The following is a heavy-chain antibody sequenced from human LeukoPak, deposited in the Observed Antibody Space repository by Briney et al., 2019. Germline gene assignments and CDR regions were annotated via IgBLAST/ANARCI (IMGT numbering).Heavy chain of an antibody. CDR1: GYSFNNYW. CDR2: IYPGDSET. CDR3: ARRWMAHPFDI. Sequence: GESLKISCKGSGYSFNNYWVGWVRQMPGKGLEWMGIIYPGDSETRYSPSFQGQVTISADKSISTAYLQWSSLKASDTAMYYCARRWMAHPFDIWGQGTMVTVFS. D-gene: IGHD5-24*01. J-gene: IGHJ3*02. V-gene: IGHV5-51*01.